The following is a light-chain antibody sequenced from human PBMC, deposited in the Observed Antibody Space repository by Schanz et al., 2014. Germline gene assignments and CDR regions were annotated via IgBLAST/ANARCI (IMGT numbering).Light chain of an antibody. Sequence: QSVLTQPPSVSGAPGQRVTISCTGSSSNIGAGYDVHWYQQLPGTAPKLLIYANSNRPSGVPDRFSASKSGTSASLAISGLRSEDEADYYCATWDDSLLFGGGTKLTVL. J-gene: IGLJ3*02. CDR2: ANS. CDR1: SSNIGAGYD. CDR3: ATWDDSLL. V-gene: IGLV1-40*01.